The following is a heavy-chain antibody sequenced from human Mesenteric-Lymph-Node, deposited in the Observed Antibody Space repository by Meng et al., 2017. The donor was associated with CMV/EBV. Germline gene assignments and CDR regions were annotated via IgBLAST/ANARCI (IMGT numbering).Heavy chain of an antibody. V-gene: IGHV3-23*01. CDR3: AKDMVF. J-gene: IGHJ4*02. Sequence: GAQSLSCAASGFTFSMYCMSWVRQAPGKGLEWVSSISGSAVTTYYTDSVKGRFTISRDNSKNTLYLQINSLRAEDTAIYYCAKDMVFWGQGTLVTVSS. CDR2: ISGSAVTT. D-gene: IGHD2-8*01. CDR1: GFTFSMYC.